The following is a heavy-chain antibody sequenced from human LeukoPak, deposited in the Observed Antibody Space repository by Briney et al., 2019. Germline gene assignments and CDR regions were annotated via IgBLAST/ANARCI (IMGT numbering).Heavy chain of an antibody. V-gene: IGHV1-24*01. CDR2: FDPEDGET. Sequence: GASVKASCKASGYTLTELSMHWVRQAPGKGLEWMGGFDPEDGETIYAQKFQGRVTITTDESTSTAYMELSSLRSEDTAVYYCARGGYSYGPFDYWGQGTLVTVSS. J-gene: IGHJ4*02. CDR1: GYTLTELS. D-gene: IGHD5-18*01. CDR3: ARGGYSYGPFDY.